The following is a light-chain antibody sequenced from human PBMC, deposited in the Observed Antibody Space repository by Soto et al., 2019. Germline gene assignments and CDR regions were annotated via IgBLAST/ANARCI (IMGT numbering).Light chain of an antibody. Sequence: DIQMTQSPSSLSASVGDRVTITCLASQSISSCLNWYQQKPGKAPKLLIYAASSLQSGVPSRFSGSGSGTDFTLTISSLQPEDFATYYCQQSYSTPITFGQGTRLEIK. V-gene: IGKV1-39*01. CDR2: AAS. CDR1: QSISSC. CDR3: QQSYSTPIT. J-gene: IGKJ5*01.